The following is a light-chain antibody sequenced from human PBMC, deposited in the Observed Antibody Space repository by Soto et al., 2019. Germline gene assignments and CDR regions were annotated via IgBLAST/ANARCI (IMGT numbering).Light chain of an antibody. CDR1: SSDVGSYNL. V-gene: IGLV2-23*01. J-gene: IGLJ1*01. Sequence: QSALTQPASVSGSPGQSITISCTGTSSDVGSYNLVYWYQQHPGTAPKLMICEDSERPSGVSNRFSGSRSGNTASLTISGLRAEDEADYFCCSYAGTIARCVFGVGTKVTVL. CDR2: EDS. CDR3: CSYAGTIARCV.